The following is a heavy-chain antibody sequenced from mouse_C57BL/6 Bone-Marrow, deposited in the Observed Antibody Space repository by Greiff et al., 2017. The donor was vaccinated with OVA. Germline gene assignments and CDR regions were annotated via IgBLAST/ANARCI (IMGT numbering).Heavy chain of an antibody. CDR3: ARDYYGRGFAY. Sequence: VQRVESGPELVKPGASVKISCKASGYSFTSYYIHWVKQRPGQGLEWIGWIYPGSGNTKYNEKFKGKATLTADTSSSTAYMQLSSLTSEDSAVYYCARDYYGRGFAYWGQGTLVTVSA. V-gene: IGHV1-66*01. D-gene: IGHD1-1*01. J-gene: IGHJ3*01. CDR1: GYSFTSYY. CDR2: IYPGSGNT.